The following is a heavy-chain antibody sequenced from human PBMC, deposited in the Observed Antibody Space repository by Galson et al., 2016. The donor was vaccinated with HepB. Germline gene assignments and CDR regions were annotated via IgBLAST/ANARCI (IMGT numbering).Heavy chain of an antibody. Sequence: SVKVSCKASGYTFINYYIHWVRQAPGQGLEWMGIINPLSGDTDYAQRFQGRVTMTRDTSTSTVSMELSSLRSEDTAVYYCARAIMTPSDNWFDPWGQGSLVTVSS. V-gene: IGHV1-46*01. D-gene: IGHD2-8*01. CDR3: ARAIMTPSDNWFDP. CDR1: GYTFINYY. CDR2: INPLSGDT. J-gene: IGHJ5*02.